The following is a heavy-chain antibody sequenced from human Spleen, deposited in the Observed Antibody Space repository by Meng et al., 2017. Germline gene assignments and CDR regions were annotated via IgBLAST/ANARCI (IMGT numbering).Heavy chain of an antibody. D-gene: IGHD5-12*01. J-gene: IGHJ4*02. CDR3: ARVSGYSGRIYLDY. CDR1: GAVVSVGS. Sequence: QAQVQLWGAGLVLVSASVTLSLTGSGAVVSVGSGSWCRRAREKRGEWIGEIEETDRRNYNPSLKSRVGRSVDTSNNQYSLILSSVSAADTAVYYCARVSGYSGRIYLDYWGQGTLVTVSS. CDR2: IEETDRR. V-gene: IGHV4-34*01.